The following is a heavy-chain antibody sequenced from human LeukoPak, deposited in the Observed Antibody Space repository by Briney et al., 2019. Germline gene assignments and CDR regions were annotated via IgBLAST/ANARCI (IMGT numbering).Heavy chain of an antibody. Sequence: PGGSLRLSCAAPGFTFSIYGLSWVRQAPGKGLEWVSGISGSGGSTYYADSVKGRFTISRDNSKNTLYLQMNSLRVEDTAVYYCAGRGSGSYFDYWGQGTLVTVSS. V-gene: IGHV3-23*01. J-gene: IGHJ4*02. CDR3: AGRGSGSYFDY. CDR2: ISGSGGST. D-gene: IGHD3-10*01. CDR1: GFTFSIYG.